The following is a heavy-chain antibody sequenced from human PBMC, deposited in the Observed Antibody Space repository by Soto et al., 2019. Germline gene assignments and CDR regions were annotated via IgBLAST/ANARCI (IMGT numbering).Heavy chain of an antibody. D-gene: IGHD3-3*01. Sequence: PSETLALACTVSGGSVSMGSYYLSWIRQPPGKGLEWIGYIYYSGSTNYNPSLKSRVTISVDTSKNQFSLKLSSVTAADTAVYYCARGVMFYDFWRGYYSDYPGQATLVT. CDR2: IYYSGST. V-gene: IGHV4-61*01. CDR1: GGSVSMGSYY. J-gene: IGHJ4*02. CDR3: ARGVMFYDFWRGYYSDY.